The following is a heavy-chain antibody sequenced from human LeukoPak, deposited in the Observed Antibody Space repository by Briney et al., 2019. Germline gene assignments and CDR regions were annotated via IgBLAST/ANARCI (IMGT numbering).Heavy chain of an antibody. V-gene: IGHV3-74*01. J-gene: IGHJ4*02. CDR3: ARDLGSGALKYYFDD. Sequence: GGSLRLSCAASGFTLSDNWMHWVRQAPGKGPVWVPRINRDGSTTGYADSVKGRFTISRDDAKNTLHLQMNSLRAEDTAVYYCARDLGSGALKYYFDDWGQGTLVTVSS. D-gene: IGHD6-19*01. CDR2: INRDGSTT. CDR1: GFTLSDNW.